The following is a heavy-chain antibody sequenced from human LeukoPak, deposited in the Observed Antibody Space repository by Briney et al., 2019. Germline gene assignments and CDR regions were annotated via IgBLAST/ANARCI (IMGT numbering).Heavy chain of an antibody. CDR1: GFTLKSYS. Sequence: GGSLRLSCVASGFTLKSYSMNWVRQAPGKGLEWVSYVSTSSYYIYYADSVKGRFTISRDDAKNSLYLQMNSLRAEDTAIYYCARDASGSSTGLIDSWGQGTLVTVSS. V-gene: IGHV3-21*01. J-gene: IGHJ4*02. D-gene: IGHD1-26*01. CDR3: ARDASGSSTGLIDS. CDR2: VSTSSYYI.